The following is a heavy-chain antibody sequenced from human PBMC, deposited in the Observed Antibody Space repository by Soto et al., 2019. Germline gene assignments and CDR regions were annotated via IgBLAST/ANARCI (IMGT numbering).Heavy chain of an antibody. Sequence: QVQLQESGPGLVKPSQTLSLTCTVSGGSISSGGYYWSWIRQHPGKGLEWIWYIYYSGSTYDNPFLKILVTISVDTSKNQYSLKLGSVTAAATAEQYCARLASVCDYYCYYSDYWGHRALATGSS. J-gene: IGHJ4*01. CDR3: ARLASVCDYYCYYSDY. D-gene: IGHD3-22*01. CDR2: IYYSGST. CDR1: GGSISSGGYY. V-gene: IGHV4-31*01.